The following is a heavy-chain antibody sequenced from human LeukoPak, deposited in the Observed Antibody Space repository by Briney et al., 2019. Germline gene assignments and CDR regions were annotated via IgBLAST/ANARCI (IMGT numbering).Heavy chain of an antibody. J-gene: IGHJ3*02. CDR1: GFTFSNAW. Sequence: GGSLRLSCAASGFTFSNAWMSWVRQAPGKGLEWVGRIKSKTDGGTTDYAAPVKGRFTISRDDSKNTLYLQMNSLKTEDTAVYYCTTEDGYSYGYDAFDIWGQGTMVTVSS. D-gene: IGHD5-18*01. V-gene: IGHV3-15*01. CDR2: IKSKTDGGTT. CDR3: TTEDGYSYGYDAFDI.